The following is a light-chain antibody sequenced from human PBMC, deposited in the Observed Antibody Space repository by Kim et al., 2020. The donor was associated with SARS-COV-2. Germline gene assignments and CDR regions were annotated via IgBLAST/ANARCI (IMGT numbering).Light chain of an antibody. V-gene: IGLV3-19*01. CDR3: HSRDSSNNHL. Sequence: SALTQDPAVSVALGLTVRITCQGDSLRRYYASWYQQKSGQAPVLVIYGKNNRPSGIPDRVSGSSSGNTASLTITGAQAEDEADYYCHSRDSSNNHLFGG. CDR1: SLRRYY. J-gene: IGLJ3*02. CDR2: GKN.